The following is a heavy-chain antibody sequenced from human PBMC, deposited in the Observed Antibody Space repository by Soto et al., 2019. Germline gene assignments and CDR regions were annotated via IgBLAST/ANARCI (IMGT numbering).Heavy chain of an antibody. CDR1: GYTYTNYG. CDR3: VRGGAASGPINWFDP. Sequence: QVQLVQSGAEVKKPGASVKVSCKASGYTYTNYGITWVRQVPGQGLEWVGWLSPYNGNTNYAQKLLGRVTMTTDTSTSTAYMELRSLRSDDTAVYYCVRGGAASGPINWFDPWGQGTLVTVSS. CDR2: LSPYNGNT. J-gene: IGHJ5*02. V-gene: IGHV1-18*01. D-gene: IGHD6-25*01.